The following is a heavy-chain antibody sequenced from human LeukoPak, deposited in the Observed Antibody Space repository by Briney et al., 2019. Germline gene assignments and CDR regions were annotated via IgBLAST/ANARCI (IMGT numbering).Heavy chain of an antibody. CDR2: ISSSGRTI. CDR1: GFTFSSYG. CDR3: AREGRGISSGYDVVRYFDY. Sequence: GGSLRLSCAASGFTFSSYGMNWVRQAPGKGLEWVSHISSSGRTIYYADSVKGRFTISRDNAKNSLYLQMNSLRAEDTAVYYCAREGRGISSGYDVVRYFDYWGQGTLVTVSS. D-gene: IGHD3-22*01. J-gene: IGHJ4*02. V-gene: IGHV3-48*03.